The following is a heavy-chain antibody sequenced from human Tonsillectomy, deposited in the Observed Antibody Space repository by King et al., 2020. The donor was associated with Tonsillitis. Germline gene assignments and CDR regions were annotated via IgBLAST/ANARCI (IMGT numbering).Heavy chain of an antibody. Sequence: VQLVESGGGLVQPGGSLRLSCTASSFTFSSYAMSWGRQAPGKGLEWVSGISGSGGSTFYADPGKGRFTISRDNTKNTLYGQMNSLRAEDTALYYCAKDRAAMITPTGSMDVWGQGTTVTVSS. CDR1: SFTFSSYA. D-gene: IGHD5-18*01. CDR2: ISGSGGST. CDR3: AKDRAAMITPTGSMDV. J-gene: IGHJ6*02. V-gene: IGHV3-23*04.